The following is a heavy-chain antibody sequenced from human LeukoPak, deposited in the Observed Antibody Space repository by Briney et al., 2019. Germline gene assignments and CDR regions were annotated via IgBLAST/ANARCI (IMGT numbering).Heavy chain of an antibody. V-gene: IGHV3-30*02. Sequence: GGSLRLSCAASGFTFSSYSMNWVRQAPGKGLEWVAFIRYDGSNKYYADSVKGRFTISRDNSKNTLYLQMNSLRAEDTAVYYCAKGRGSSSHQAFDIWGQGTMVTVSS. D-gene: IGHD6-6*01. J-gene: IGHJ3*02. CDR1: GFTFSSYS. CDR3: AKGRGSSSHQAFDI. CDR2: IRYDGSNK.